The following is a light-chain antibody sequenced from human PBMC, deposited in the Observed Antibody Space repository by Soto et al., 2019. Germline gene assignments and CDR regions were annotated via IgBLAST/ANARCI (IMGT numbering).Light chain of an antibody. CDR2: RNN. V-gene: IGLV1-47*01. Sequence: QAVVTQPPSASGTPGQRVTISCSGSSSNIGSNSGYWYQQLPGTAPKLLIYRNNQRPSGVPDRFSGSKSGTSASLAISGLRSEDEADYYCAAWDDSLGGRVFGGGTKLTVL. CDR3: AAWDDSLGGRV. J-gene: IGLJ3*02. CDR1: SSNIGSNS.